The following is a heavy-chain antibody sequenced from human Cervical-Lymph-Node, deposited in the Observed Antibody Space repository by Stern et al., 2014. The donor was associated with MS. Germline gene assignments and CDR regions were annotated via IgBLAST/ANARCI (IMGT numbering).Heavy chain of an antibody. J-gene: IGHJ4*02. Sequence: VQLVESGGGVVQPGRSLRLSCAASGFTFSAHGMHWVRQAPGTGLEWVAVIWYDGSSKYYADSVKGRFTISRDNSKNTLYLQLNSLRAEDTAVFYCARGLYYFDYWGRGTLVTVSS. CDR3: ARGLYYFDY. CDR1: GFTFSAHG. CDR2: IWYDGSSK. V-gene: IGHV3-33*01.